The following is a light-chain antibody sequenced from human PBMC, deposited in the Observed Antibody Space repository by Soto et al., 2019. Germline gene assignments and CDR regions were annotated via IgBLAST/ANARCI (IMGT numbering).Light chain of an antibody. CDR2: EDN. Sequence: NFMLTQPHSLSESPGKTVTISCTRSSGSIATNYVQWYQQRPGSAPTSVIYEDNRRPSGVPDRFSGSIDSSSNSASLTISGLKTEDEADYYCQSYDNGNHVFGGGTKVTVL. CDR1: SGSIATNY. V-gene: IGLV6-57*04. J-gene: IGLJ3*02. CDR3: QSYDNGNHV.